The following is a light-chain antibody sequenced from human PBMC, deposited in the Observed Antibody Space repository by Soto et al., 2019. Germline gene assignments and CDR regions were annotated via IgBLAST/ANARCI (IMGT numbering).Light chain of an antibody. CDR1: QSVDRW. CDR2: AAS. CDR3: QKYYSAPRP. V-gene: IGKV1-27*01. Sequence: DIQMTQSPSTLSASVGDRVTITCRASQSVDRWLAWYQQRPGKVPKLLIYAASTLQSGVPSRFSGSGSGTDFTITLMSLQLEYVATYYCQKYYSAPRPVGQGT. J-gene: IGKJ5*01.